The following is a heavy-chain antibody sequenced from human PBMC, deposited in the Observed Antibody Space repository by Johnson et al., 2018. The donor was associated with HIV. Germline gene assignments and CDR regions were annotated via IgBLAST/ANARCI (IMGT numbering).Heavy chain of an antibody. CDR1: GFTFSSYD. Sequence: VLLVESGGGLVQPGGSLRLSCAASGFTFSSYDMHWVRQATGKGLEWVSAIGTAGDTYYPGSVKGRFTISRENATNSLYLQMNSLRAEDTAVYYCAREIVLNSSGWYCIDAFDIWGQGTMVTVSS. CDR2: IGTAGDT. V-gene: IGHV3-13*01. D-gene: IGHD6-19*01. J-gene: IGHJ3*02. CDR3: AREIVLNSSGWYCIDAFDI.